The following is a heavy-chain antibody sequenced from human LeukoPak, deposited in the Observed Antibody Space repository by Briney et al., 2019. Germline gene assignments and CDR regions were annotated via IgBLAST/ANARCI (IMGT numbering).Heavy chain of an antibody. CDR1: GFTFSDYG. Sequence: GGSLRLSCAASGFTFSDYGMHWVRQAPGKGLEWVAVIWYDGSNKYYADSVKGRFTISRDNSKNTLYLQMNSLRAEDTAVYYCAKDLGPMTTVTPVGFDYWGQGTLVTVSS. J-gene: IGHJ4*02. D-gene: IGHD4-17*01. CDR2: IWYDGSNK. CDR3: AKDLGPMTTVTPVGFDY. V-gene: IGHV3-33*06.